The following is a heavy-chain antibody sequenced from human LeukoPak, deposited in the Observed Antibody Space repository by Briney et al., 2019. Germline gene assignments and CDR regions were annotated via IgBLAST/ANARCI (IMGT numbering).Heavy chain of an antibody. CDR2: SGST. Sequence: SETLSLTCTVSGYSISSGYYWGRIRQPPGKGLEWIGSGSTYYNPSLKSRVTISVDTSKNQFSLKLSSVTAADTAVYYCARGVYDYVWGSYRYTDTKHFDYWGQGTLVTVSS. D-gene: IGHD3-16*02. V-gene: IGHV4-38-2*02. CDR3: ARGVYDYVWGSYRYTDTKHFDY. CDR1: GYSISSGYY. J-gene: IGHJ4*02.